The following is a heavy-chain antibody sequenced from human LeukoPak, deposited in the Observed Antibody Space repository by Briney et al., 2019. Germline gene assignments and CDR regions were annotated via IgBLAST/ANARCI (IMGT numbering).Heavy chain of an antibody. V-gene: IGHV1-8*03. CDR3: ARVTYYDFWSGYFYYYYMDV. CDR2: MNPNSGNT. J-gene: IGHJ6*03. Sequence: ASVKVSCKASGYTFTSYDINWVRQATGQGLEWMGWMNPNSGNTGYAQKFQGRVTITRNTSISTAYMELSSLRSEDTAVYYCARVTYYDFWSGYFYYYYMDVWGQGTLVTVSS. D-gene: IGHD3-3*01. CDR1: GYTFTSYD.